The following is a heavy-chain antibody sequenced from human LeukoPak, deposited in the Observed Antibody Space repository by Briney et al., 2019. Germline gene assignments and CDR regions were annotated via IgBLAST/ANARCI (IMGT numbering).Heavy chain of an antibody. CDR2: IYYSGST. CDR1: GSSISSSSYY. Sequence: PSETLSLTCTVSGSSISSSSYYWGWIRQPPGKGLEWIGSIYYSGSTYYNPSLKSRVTISVDTSKNQFSLKLSSVTAADTAVYYCASLQQLSNFDYWGQGTLVTVSS. D-gene: IGHD3-16*02. J-gene: IGHJ4*02. V-gene: IGHV4-39*01. CDR3: ASLQQLSNFDY.